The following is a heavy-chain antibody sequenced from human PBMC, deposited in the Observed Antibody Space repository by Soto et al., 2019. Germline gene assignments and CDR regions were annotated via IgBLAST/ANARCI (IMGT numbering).Heavy chain of an antibody. Sequence: VGSLRLSCAVSGFTFSNYGLHLVRQAPGKGLERVAVISYDGGNKYYADSVKGRFTISRDNAKNTLYLQMNSLRPEDTAVYYCAKILGYCSSSSCSKEYYYYYGMDVWGQGTTVTVSS. J-gene: IGHJ6*02. CDR1: GFTFSNYG. CDR3: AKILGYCSSSSCSKEYYYYYGMDV. CDR2: ISYDGGNK. D-gene: IGHD2-2*01. V-gene: IGHV3-30*18.